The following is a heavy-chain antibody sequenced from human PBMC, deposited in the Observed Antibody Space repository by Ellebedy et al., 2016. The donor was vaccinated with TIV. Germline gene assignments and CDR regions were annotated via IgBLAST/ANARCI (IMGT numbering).Heavy chain of an antibody. D-gene: IGHD2-15*01. Sequence: MPSGTLSLTCTVSGGSITNYDWTWIRQPPGKGLEGIWSILYSGSTNYNPSLKSRVTMSVDPSKNQFSLKLTSVTASDTAKYYCARVNGDCSGGRCPDWFDPWGQGVLVTVSS. V-gene: IGHV4-59*01. J-gene: IGHJ5*02. CDR2: ILYSGST. CDR1: GGSITNYD. CDR3: ARVNGDCSGGRCPDWFDP.